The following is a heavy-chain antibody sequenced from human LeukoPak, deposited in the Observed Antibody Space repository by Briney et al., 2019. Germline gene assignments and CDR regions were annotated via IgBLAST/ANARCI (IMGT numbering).Heavy chain of an antibody. J-gene: IGHJ6*03. D-gene: IGHD2-15*01. CDR2: INHSGST. V-gene: IGHV4-34*01. CDR1: GGSFSGYY. CDR3: ATRVAATRAPRLYYYMDV. Sequence: SETLSLTCAVYGGSFSGYYWSWIRQPPGKGLEWIGEINHSGSTNYNPSLKSRVTISVDTSKNQFSLKLSSVTAADTAVYYCATRVAATRAPRLYYYMDVWGKGTTVTVSS.